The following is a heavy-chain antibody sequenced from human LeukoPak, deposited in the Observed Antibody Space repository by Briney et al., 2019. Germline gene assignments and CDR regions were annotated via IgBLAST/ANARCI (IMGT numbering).Heavy chain of an antibody. Sequence: SETLSLTCTVSGCSISSSSYYWGWIRQPPGKGLEWIGSIYYSGSTYYNPSLKSRVTISVDTSKNQFSLKLSSVTAADTAVYYCARHVVVVVAATPAFDIWGQGTMVTVSS. D-gene: IGHD2-15*01. CDR1: GCSISSSSYY. J-gene: IGHJ3*02. CDR2: IYYSGST. CDR3: ARHVVVVVAATPAFDI. V-gene: IGHV4-39*01.